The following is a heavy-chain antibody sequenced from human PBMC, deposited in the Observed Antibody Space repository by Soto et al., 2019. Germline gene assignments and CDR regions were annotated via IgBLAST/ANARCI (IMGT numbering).Heavy chain of an antibody. CDR3: AKDKEYYDSSGYPGH. V-gene: IGHV3-9*01. D-gene: IGHD3-22*01. CDR1: GFTFDDYA. Sequence: SLRLSCAASGFTFDDYAMHWVRQAPGKGLEWVSGISWNIGSIGYADSVKVRFAISRDNAKNSLYLEINSLRAEDTALYYCAKDKEYYDSSGYPGHWGQGTLVTVSS. CDR2: ISWNIGSI. J-gene: IGHJ4*02.